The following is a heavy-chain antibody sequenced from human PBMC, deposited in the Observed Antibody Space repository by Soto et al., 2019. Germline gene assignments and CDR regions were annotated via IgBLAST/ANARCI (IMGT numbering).Heavy chain of an antibody. CDR3: ARDDYVDSHYYYYYGMDV. CDR1: GFTFSSYS. CDR2: ISSSSSYI. Sequence: GGSLRLSCAASGFTFSSYSMNWVRQAPGKGLEWVSSISSSSSYIYYADSVKGRFTISRDNAKNSLYLQMNSLRAEDTAVYYCARDDYVDSHYYYYYGMDVWGQGTTVTVSS. D-gene: IGHD4-17*01. J-gene: IGHJ6*02. V-gene: IGHV3-21*01.